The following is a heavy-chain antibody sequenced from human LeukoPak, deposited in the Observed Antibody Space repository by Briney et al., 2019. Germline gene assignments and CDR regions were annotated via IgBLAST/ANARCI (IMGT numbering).Heavy chain of an antibody. V-gene: IGHV4-59*01. CDR1: GGSISGYY. J-gene: IGHJ4*02. D-gene: IGHD5-18*01. CDR3: AGGASGYSYG. Sequence: SETLSLTCTVSGGSISGYYWSWIRQPPGKGLEWIGYIYYSGSTNYNPSLKSRVTISIDTSKNQFSLNLSSVTAADTAVYYCAGGASGYSYGWGQGTLVTVSS. CDR2: IYYSGST.